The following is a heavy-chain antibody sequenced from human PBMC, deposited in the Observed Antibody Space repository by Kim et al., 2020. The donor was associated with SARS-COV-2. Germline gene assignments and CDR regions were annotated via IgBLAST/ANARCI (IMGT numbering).Heavy chain of an antibody. V-gene: IGHV3-21*01. D-gene: IGHD6-6*01. CDR3: ARSSFNYYYYGMDV. Sequence: ADSGKGRFTISRDNAKNSLYLQMNSLRAEDTAVYYCARSSFNYYYYGMDVWGQGTTVTVSS. J-gene: IGHJ6*02.